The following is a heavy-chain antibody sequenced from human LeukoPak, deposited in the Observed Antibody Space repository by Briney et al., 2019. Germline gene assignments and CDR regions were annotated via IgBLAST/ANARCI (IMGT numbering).Heavy chain of an antibody. V-gene: IGHV3-23*01. CDR3: AKDLARITMIVVVETSSGAFDI. J-gene: IGHJ3*02. CDR1: GFTFSSYA. CDR2: ISGSGGST. D-gene: IGHD3-22*01. Sequence: PGGSLRLSCAASGFTFSSYAMSWVRQAPGKGLEWVSAISGSGGSTYYADSVKGRFTISRDNSKYTLYLQMNSLRAEDTAVYYCAKDLARITMIVVVETSSGAFDIWGQGTMVTVSS.